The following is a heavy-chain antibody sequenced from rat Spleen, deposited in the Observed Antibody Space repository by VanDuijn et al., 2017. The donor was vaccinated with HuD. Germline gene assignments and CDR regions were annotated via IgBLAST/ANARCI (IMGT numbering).Heavy chain of an antibody. Sequence: EVQLQESGPGLVKPSQSLSLTCSVTGHSITSCYRWNWIRKFPGNGLEWMGYINSAGSTNYNPSPKSRIPITRDTSRNQFFLQVNSVTAEDTSTYYCARSEGVHYNLPFASWGQGTLVTVSS. CDR2: INSAGST. D-gene: IGHD1-11*01. V-gene: IGHV3-3*01. CDR1: GHSITSCYR. J-gene: IGHJ3*01. CDR3: ARSEGVHYNLPFAS.